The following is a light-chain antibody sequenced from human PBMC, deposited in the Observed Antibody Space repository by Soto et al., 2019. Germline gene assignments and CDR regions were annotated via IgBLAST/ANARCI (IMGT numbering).Light chain of an antibody. V-gene: IGKV3-11*01. Sequence: EIVMTQSPATLSLSPEERATLSCRASQSVGTYLAWYQQKPGQSPRLLMFDVSNRATGIPARFSGSGSGTDFTLTISSLEPEDFGVYYCQHRSIWPVSFGQGTRLEIK. J-gene: IGKJ5*01. CDR3: QHRSIWPVS. CDR1: QSVGTY. CDR2: DVS.